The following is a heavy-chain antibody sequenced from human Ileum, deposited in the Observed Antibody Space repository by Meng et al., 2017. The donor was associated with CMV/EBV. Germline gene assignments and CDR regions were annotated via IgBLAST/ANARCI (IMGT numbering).Heavy chain of an antibody. CDR2: ISSSGSAI. CDR1: FSAYI. J-gene: IGHJ4*02. V-gene: IGHV3-11*01. CDR3: ARVMGYCSGGSCYSDYFDY. Sequence: FSAYIMSWFRQAPGKGLEWVSSISSSGSAIYSADSVKGRFPISRDDAKNSLYLQMNSLRAEDTAVYYCARVMGYCSGGSCYSDYFDYWGQGTLVTVSS. D-gene: IGHD2-15*01.